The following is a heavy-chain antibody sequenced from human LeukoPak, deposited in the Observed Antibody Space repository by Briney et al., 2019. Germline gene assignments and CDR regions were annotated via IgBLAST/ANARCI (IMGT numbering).Heavy chain of an antibody. CDR2: IYYSGST. CDR1: GGSISSSSYY. CDR3: ARHAVIGATRWFDP. V-gene: IGHV4-39*01. D-gene: IGHD1-26*01. J-gene: IGHJ5*02. Sequence: ASETLSLTCTVSGGSISSSSYYWGWLRQPPGKGLEWIGSIYYSGSTYYNSSLKSRVTISVDTSKNQFSLTLSCVTAADTAVYYCARHAVIGATRWFDPWGQGTLVTVSS.